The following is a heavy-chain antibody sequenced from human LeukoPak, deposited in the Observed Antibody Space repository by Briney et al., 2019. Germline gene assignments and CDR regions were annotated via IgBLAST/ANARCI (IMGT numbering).Heavy chain of an antibody. J-gene: IGHJ4*02. CDR1: GGTFSSYA. Sequence: SVKVSCKASGGTFSSYAISWVRQAPGQGLEWMGRIIPILGIANYAQKFQGRVTITADKSTSTAYMELSSLRSDDTAVYYCARGGIVGATIDYWGQGTLVTVSS. CDR3: ARGGIVGATIDY. D-gene: IGHD1-26*01. CDR2: IIPILGIA. V-gene: IGHV1-69*04.